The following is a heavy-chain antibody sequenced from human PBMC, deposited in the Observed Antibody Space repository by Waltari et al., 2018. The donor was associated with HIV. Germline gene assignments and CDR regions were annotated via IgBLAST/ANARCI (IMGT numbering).Heavy chain of an antibody. CDR3: ARLGYCSSTSCYYYYYGMDV. J-gene: IGHJ6*02. V-gene: IGHV1-8*01. Sequence: AQLVQSGAEVNNPGAPVKVYCQSSGYPLTRPDITSGPHATGQGLECMGWMNANSGNTGYAQEFQGRVTMTRNTSISTAYMELSSLRSEDTAVYYCARLGYCSSTSCYYYYYGMDVWGQGTTVTVSS. CDR2: MNANSGNT. CDR1: GYPLTRPD. D-gene: IGHD2-2*01.